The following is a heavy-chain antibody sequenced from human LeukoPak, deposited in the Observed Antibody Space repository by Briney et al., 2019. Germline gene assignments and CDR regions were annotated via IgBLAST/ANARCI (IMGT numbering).Heavy chain of an antibody. V-gene: IGHV4-61*08. Sequence: PSETLSLTCTVSGGSISSGGYYWSWIRQHPGKGLEWIGYIYYSGSTNYNPSLKSRVTISVDTSKNQFSLKLSSVTAADTAVYYCARAPENIAVAGTHDAFDIWGQGTMVTVSS. D-gene: IGHD6-19*01. CDR3: ARAPENIAVAGTHDAFDI. CDR2: IYYSGST. CDR1: GGSISSGGYY. J-gene: IGHJ3*02.